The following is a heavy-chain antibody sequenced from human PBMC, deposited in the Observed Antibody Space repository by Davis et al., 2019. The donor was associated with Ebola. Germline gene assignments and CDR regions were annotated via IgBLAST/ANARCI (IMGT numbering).Heavy chain of an antibody. J-gene: IGHJ4*02. CDR2: ILPGDSDT. Sequence: GESLKISCKASGYSFTSFSIGWVRQPPGQGLEWMGAILPGDSDTRYSPSFQGQVTISVDRSISTAFLQWDSLKASDTAMYYCAKSTGTTGPFDFWGQGTLITVSS. D-gene: IGHD1-1*01. V-gene: IGHV5-51*01. CDR1: GYSFTSFS. CDR3: AKSTGTTGPFDF.